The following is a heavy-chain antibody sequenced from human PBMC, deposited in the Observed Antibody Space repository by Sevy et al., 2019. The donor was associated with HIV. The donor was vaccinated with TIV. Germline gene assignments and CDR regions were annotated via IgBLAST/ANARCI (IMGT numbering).Heavy chain of an antibody. CDR1: GFTFCSYD. J-gene: IGHJ2*01. CDR2: IGTAGDA. V-gene: IGHV3-13*01. D-gene: IGHD3-22*01. Sequence: GGSLRLSCPASGFTFCSYDMHWVRQATGKGLEWVSAIGTAGDAYYPGSVKGRFTISRENAKNSLYLQMNSLRAGDTAVYYCARAVEYYDSSGYYRRSWYYDLWGRGTLVTVSS. CDR3: ARAVEYYDSSGYYRRSWYYDL.